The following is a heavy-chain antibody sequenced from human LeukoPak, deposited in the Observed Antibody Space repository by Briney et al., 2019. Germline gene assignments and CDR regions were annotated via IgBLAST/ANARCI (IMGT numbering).Heavy chain of an antibody. CDR3: VRRGVDSFDI. D-gene: IGHD3-10*01. Sequence: PGGSLRLSCAASGFTFSSYGMSWVRQAPGKGLEWVSSISGSGGGTYNADSVKGRFTISRDNSKNTLYLQMSSLRAEDTAVYYCVRRGVDSFDIWGQGTMVTVSS. J-gene: IGHJ3*02. CDR1: GFTFSSYG. CDR2: ISGSGGGT. V-gene: IGHV3-23*01.